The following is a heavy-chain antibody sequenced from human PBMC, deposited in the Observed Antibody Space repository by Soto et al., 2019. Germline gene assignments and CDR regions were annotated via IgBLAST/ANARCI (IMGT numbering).Heavy chain of an antibody. CDR2: ISSSGSTI. V-gene: IGHV3-48*03. Sequence: GGSLRLSCAASGFTFSSYEMNWVRQAPGKGLVWVSYISSSGSTIYYADSVKGRFTISRDNAKNSLYLHMNSLRAEDTAVYYCARDRSGTRSFGVVIGLYYYGMAVWGQGTTVTVYS. D-gene: IGHD3-3*02. CDR1: GFTFSSYE. CDR3: ARDRSGTRSFGVVIGLYYYGMAV. J-gene: IGHJ6*02.